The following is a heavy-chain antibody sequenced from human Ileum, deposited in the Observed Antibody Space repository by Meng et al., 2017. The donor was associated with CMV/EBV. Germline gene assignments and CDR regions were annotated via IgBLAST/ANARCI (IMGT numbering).Heavy chain of an antibody. D-gene: IGHD2/OR15-2a*01. Sequence: SGFNFDDYDMAWVRQAPGKGREWVSSIKWNGGYTYYAVSVRGRFTISRDSAESYLYMQMNSLRGEDTALYYCAKGPSSRSWHWKFDLWGRGTLVTVSS. J-gene: IGHJ2*01. V-gene: IGHV3-20*03. CDR3: AKGPSSRSWHWKFDL. CDR1: GFNFDDYD. CDR2: IKWNGGYT.